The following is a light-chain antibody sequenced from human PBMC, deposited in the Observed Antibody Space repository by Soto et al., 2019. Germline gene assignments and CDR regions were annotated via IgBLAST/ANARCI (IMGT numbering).Light chain of an antibody. CDR2: DNN. CDR3: GTWDNSLSAGV. Sequence: QSVLTQPPSVSAAPGQKVTISCSGSTSNIGNNFVSWYQQLPGTAPKLLIYDNNKRPSGIPDRFSGSKSGTSATLGITGLQTRDEADYYCGTWDNSLSAGVFGGGTKLTVL. CDR1: TSNIGNNF. J-gene: IGLJ3*02. V-gene: IGLV1-51*01.